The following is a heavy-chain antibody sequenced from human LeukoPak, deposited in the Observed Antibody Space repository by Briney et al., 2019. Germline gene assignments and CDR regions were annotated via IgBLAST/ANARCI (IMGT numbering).Heavy chain of an antibody. CDR1: GYTFTSYG. J-gene: IGHJ6*02. D-gene: IGHD3-10*01. V-gene: IGHV1-18*01. CDR2: ISAYNGST. CDR3: ARGFHGSGSYCYYGMDV. Sequence: GASEKVSCKASGYTFTSYGISWVRQAPGQGLEWRGWISAYNGSTNYAQKLQGRVTMTTDTSTSTAYMELRSLRSDDTAVYYCARGFHGSGSYCYYGMDVWGQGTTVTVSS.